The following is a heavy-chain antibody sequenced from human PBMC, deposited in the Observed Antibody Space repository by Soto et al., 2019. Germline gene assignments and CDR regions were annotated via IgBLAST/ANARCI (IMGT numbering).Heavy chain of an antibody. CDR1: GYTFTSYA. D-gene: IGHD1-26*01. Sequence: QVQLVQSGAEVKKPGASVKVSCKASGYTFTSYAMHWVRQAPGQRLEWMGWINAGNGNTKYSQKCQGRVTITRDTSESTAYRELSSLRSEDTAVYYCARDVGAADYWGQGTLVTVSS. CDR2: INAGNGNT. J-gene: IGHJ4*02. CDR3: ARDVGAADY. V-gene: IGHV1-3*01.